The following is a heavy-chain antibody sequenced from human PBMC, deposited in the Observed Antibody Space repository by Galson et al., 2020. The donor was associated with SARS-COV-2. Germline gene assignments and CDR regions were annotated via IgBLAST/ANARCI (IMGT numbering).Heavy chain of an antibody. V-gene: IGHV3-33*01. CDR1: GFTFSNYG. CDR2: IWYDGSKK. Sequence: GGSLRLSCAASGFTFSNYGMLWVRQAPGKGLEWVAVIWYDGSKKYYTNSVKGRFTISRDDSKNTLYLQMNSLRAEDTAIYYCARDDCSTTSCLAYWGQGTLVTVSS. CDR3: ARDDCSTTSCLAY. J-gene: IGHJ4*02. D-gene: IGHD2-2*01.